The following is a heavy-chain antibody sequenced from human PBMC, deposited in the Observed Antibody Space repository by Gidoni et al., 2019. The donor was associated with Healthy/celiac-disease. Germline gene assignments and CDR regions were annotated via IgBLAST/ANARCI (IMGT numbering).Heavy chain of an antibody. V-gene: IGHV3-9*01. CDR2: ISWNSGSI. D-gene: IGHD1-26*01. Sequence: EVQLVESGVGLVQPGRSLILSCSAAGFTFDDYAMHWVRQAPGKGLGCVSGISWNSGSIGYADSVKGRFTISRDNAKNSLYLQMNSLRAEDTSLYYCAKAPRWELQRGYIDYWGQGTLVTVSS. CDR3: AKAPRWELQRGYIDY. CDR1: GFTFDDYA. J-gene: IGHJ4*02.